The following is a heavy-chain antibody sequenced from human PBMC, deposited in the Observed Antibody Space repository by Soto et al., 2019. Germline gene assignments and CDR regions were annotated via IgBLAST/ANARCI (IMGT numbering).Heavy chain of an antibody. CDR2: IYYSGST. D-gene: IGHD3-10*01. CDR1: GGSISSYY. J-gene: IGHJ4*02. CDR3: ARQIGELYSYFDY. V-gene: IGHV4-59*08. Sequence: SETLSLTCTVSGGSISSYYWSWIRQPPGKGLEWIGYIYYSGSTNYNPSLKSRVTISVGTSKNQFSLKLSSVTAADTAVYYCARQIGELYSYFDYWGQGTLVTVSS.